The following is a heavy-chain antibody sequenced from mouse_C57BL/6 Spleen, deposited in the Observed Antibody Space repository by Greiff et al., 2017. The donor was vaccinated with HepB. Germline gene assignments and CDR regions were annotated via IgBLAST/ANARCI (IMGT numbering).Heavy chain of an antibody. CDR2: INPGSGGT. CDR3: ARGPPYYGSSYGFDY. D-gene: IGHD1-1*01. V-gene: IGHV1-54*01. J-gene: IGHJ2*01. CDR1: GYAFTNYL. Sequence: QVHVKQSGAELVRPGTSVKVSCKASGYAFTNYLIEWVKQRPGQGLEWIGVINPGSGGTNYNEKFKGKATLTADKSSSTAYMQLSSLTSEDSAVYFGARGPPYYGSSYGFDYWGQGTTLTVSS.